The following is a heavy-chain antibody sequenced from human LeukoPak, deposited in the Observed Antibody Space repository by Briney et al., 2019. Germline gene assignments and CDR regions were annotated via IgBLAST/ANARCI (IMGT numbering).Heavy chain of an antibody. Sequence: PGRSLRLSCAASGFTFSSYAMHWVRQAPGKGLEWVAVISYDGSNKYYTDSVKGRFTISRDNSKNTLYLQMNSLRAEDTAVYYCARESVRGYSGYDFLDYWGQGTLVTVSS. CDR3: ARESVRGYSGYDFLDY. CDR2: ISYDGSNK. V-gene: IGHV3-30*04. J-gene: IGHJ4*02. D-gene: IGHD5-12*01. CDR1: GFTFSSYA.